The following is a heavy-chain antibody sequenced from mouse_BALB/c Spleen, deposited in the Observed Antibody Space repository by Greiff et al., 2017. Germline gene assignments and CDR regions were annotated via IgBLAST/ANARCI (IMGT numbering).Heavy chain of an antibody. CDR2: ISNGGGCT. D-gene: IGHD2-10*02. CDR3: ARREYFAMDY. CDR1: GFTFSSYT. Sequence: DVQLVESGGGLVQPGGSLKLSCAASGFTFSSYTMSWVRQTPEKRLEWVAYISNGGGCTYYPDTVKGRFTISRDNAKNTLYLQMSSLKSEDTAMYYCARREYFAMDYWGQGTSVTVSS. V-gene: IGHV5-12-2*01. J-gene: IGHJ4*01.